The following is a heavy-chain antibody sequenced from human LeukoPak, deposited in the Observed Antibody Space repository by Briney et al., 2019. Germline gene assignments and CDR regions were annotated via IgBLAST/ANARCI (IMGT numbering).Heavy chain of an antibody. V-gene: IGHV3-15*04. J-gene: IGHJ4*02. CDR2: SAATPDGPIT. CDR3: VWSSTWNKRFYLDQ. D-gene: IGHD6-6*01. CDR1: GFTFNVAW. Sequence: GGSLRLSCAASGFTFNVAWMSWVRLTPGKGLQWVARSAATPDGPITEYATPVRGRFTISRDDSRNMVYLQMRSLRTDDTAIYYCVWSSTWNKRFYLDQWGQGTLVTVSS.